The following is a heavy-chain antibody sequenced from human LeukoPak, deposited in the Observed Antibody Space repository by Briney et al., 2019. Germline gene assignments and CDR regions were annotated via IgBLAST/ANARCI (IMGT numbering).Heavy chain of an antibody. Sequence: GGSLRLSCSASGFTFSSYWMSWVRQAPGKGLEWVANIKQDGSETYYVDSVKGRFTISRDNAKNSLYLQMNSLRAEDTAVYYCARGPLLASIQIWLRSSYSFAFWGQGTLVTVSS. CDR2: IKQDGSET. CDR3: ARGPLLASIQIWLRSSYSFAF. CDR1: GFTFSSYW. V-gene: IGHV3-7*01. D-gene: IGHD5-18*01. J-gene: IGHJ4*02.